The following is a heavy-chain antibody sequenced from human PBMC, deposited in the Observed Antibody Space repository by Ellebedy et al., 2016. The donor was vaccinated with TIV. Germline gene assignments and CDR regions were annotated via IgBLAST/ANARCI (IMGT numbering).Heavy chain of an antibody. J-gene: IGHJ4*02. CDR3: ARDAAGNGGKLDY. CDR1: GFTFSSYD. D-gene: IGHD4-23*01. CDR2: ISYDANNK. V-gene: IGHV3-30*14. Sequence: PGGSLRLSCEASGFTFSSYDMHWVRQAPGKGLEWVALISYDANNKYYADSVKGRFTISRDNSKNTLYLQMNSLRAEDTAVYYCARDAAGNGGKLDYWGQGALVTVSS.